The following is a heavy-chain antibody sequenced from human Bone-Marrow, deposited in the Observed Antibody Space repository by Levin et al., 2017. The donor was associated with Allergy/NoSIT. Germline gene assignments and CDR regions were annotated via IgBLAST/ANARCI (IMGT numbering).Heavy chain of an antibody. CDR1: FFFFPFSF. D-gene: IGHD3-10*01. J-gene: IGHJ4*02. Sequence: SESLSLTCVVYFFFFPFSFLTWIRQPPGKGLEWIGEINHSGSTKYNPSLTSRVTISFSPSKKEFSLNLSSVTAADTAVFYCARGGRWSFSYYFDYWGQGTRVTVSS. CDR2: INHSGST. V-gene: IGHV4-34*01. CDR3: ARGGRWSFSYYFDY.